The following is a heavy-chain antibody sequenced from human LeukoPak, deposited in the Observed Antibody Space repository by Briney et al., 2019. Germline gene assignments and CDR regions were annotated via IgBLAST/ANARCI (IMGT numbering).Heavy chain of an antibody. Sequence: GGSLRLSCAASGLRLSDYGLHWVRQGPGKGLKWLAVINYDGSNRYYADSVKGRFTISKDSSENTLYLQMNRLRVDDTAIYYCARWGGTRQFYFDYWGQGTPATVSS. J-gene: IGHJ4*02. CDR2: INYDGSNR. D-gene: IGHD2-2*01. V-gene: IGHV3-33*01. CDR1: GLRLSDYG. CDR3: ARWGGTRQFYFDY.